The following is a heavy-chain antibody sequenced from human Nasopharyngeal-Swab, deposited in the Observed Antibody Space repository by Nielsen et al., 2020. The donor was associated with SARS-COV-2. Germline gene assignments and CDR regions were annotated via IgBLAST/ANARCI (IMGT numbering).Heavy chain of an antibody. CDR1: GYTFTSKN. CDR3: ARDDCITDSCSSGYYNYGMDV. CDR2: INPGGGST. V-gene: IGHV1-46*01. D-gene: IGHD2-15*01. Sequence: ASVKVSCKASGYTFTSKNIHWVRQAPGQGLEWMGIINPGGGSTRYAQNFQGRVTMTRDTSTSTVYMEVSSLRSEDTAVYYCARDDCITDSCSSGYYNYGMDVWGQGTTVTVSS. J-gene: IGHJ6*02.